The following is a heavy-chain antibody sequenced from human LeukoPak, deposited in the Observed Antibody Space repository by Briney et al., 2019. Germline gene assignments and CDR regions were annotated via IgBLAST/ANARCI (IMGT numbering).Heavy chain of an antibody. D-gene: IGHD3-10*01. V-gene: IGHV3-30-3*01. CDR3: AKEGVATYYYGSGSPNWFDP. Sequence: GGSLRLSCAASGFTFSSYAMHWVRQAPGKGLEWVAVISYDGSNKYYADSVKGRFTISRDNSKNTLYLQMNSLRAEDTAVYYCAKEGVATYYYGSGSPNWFDPWGQGTLVTVSS. CDR2: ISYDGSNK. J-gene: IGHJ5*02. CDR1: GFTFSSYA.